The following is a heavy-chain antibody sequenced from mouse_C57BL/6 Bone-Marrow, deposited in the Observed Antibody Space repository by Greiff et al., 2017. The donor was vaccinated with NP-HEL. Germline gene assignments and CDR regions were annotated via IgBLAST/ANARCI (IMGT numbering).Heavy chain of an antibody. CDR1: GYTFTSYW. J-gene: IGHJ2*01. CDR3: ARSPVGY. CDR2: IDPSDSYT. Sequence: VQLQQPGAELVRPGASVKLSCKASGYTFTSYWMHWVKQRPGQGLEWIGVIDPSDSYTNYNQKFKGKATMTVDTSSSTAYMQLSSLTSEDSAVYYCARSPVGYWGQGTTLTVSS. V-gene: IGHV1-59*01.